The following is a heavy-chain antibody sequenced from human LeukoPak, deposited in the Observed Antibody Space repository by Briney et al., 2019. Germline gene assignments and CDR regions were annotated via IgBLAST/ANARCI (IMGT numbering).Heavy chain of an antibody. CDR2: ISTPGST. V-gene: IGHV4-4*07. J-gene: IGHJ4*02. CDR1: SDSFTDYY. CDR3: ARATGRYSPFFDY. Sequence: SETLSLTCSVSSDSFTDYYWTWIRQPAGRGLEWLGRISTPGSTNYNPSLKSRLTMSVDTSNKQFSLRLTSVTAADTAVYYCARATGRYSPFFDYWGQGILVTVSS. D-gene: IGHD1-26*01.